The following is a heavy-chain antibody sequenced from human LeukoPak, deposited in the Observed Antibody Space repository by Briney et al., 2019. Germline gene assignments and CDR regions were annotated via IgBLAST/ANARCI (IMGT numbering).Heavy chain of an antibody. CDR2: MSYDATNK. V-gene: IGHV3-30*03. Sequence: GRSLRLSCAASGFTFSSYGVHWVRQAPGKGLEWVAIMSYDATNKYYADSVNGRFTISRDNSKNTLYLHMNSLRAEDTAMYYCAGQGAMTTRVDYSLHWGQGTLVTVSS. D-gene: IGHD1-26*01. J-gene: IGHJ1*01. CDR3: AGQGAMTTRVDYSLH. CDR1: GFTFSSYG.